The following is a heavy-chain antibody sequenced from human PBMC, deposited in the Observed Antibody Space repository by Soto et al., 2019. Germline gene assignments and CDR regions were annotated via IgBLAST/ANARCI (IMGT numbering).Heavy chain of an antibody. CDR1: GGSISSYY. J-gene: IGHJ3*02. CDR2: IYYSGST. Sequence: SETLSLTCTVSGGSISSYYWSWIRQPPGRGLEWIGYIYYSGSTNYNPSLKSRVTISVDTSKNQFSLKLSSVTAADTAVYYCAREAYCGGDCYVVDAFDIWGQGTMVTVSS. V-gene: IGHV4-59*01. CDR3: AREAYCGGDCYVVDAFDI. D-gene: IGHD2-21*02.